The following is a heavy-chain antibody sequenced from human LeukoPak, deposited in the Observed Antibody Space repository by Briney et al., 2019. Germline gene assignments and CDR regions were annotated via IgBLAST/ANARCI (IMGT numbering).Heavy chain of an antibody. Sequence: AGGSLRLSCAASGFTFNSNSMRWVRQAPGKGREWVAAIKEDGSGKDYVDSVKGRITSSRDKAQNSLDLQMRSLRAEDTALYYCARVYHFENGGYYRHFDFWGQGTLVIASS. V-gene: IGHV3-7*04. CDR3: ARVYHFENGGYYRHFDF. J-gene: IGHJ4*02. CDR1: GFTFNSNS. D-gene: IGHD3-22*01. CDR2: IKEDGSGK.